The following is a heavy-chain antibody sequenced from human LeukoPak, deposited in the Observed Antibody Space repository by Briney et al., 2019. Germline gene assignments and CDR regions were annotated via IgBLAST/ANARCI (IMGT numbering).Heavy chain of an antibody. CDR3: ATGTYYDILTGYRGGGLAY. Sequence: ASVKVSCKVSGYTLTELSMHWVRQAPGKGLEWMGGFDPEDGETVYAQKFQGRVTMTEDTSTDTAYMELSSLRSEDTAVYHCATGTYYDILTGYRGGGLAYWGQGTLVTVSS. V-gene: IGHV1-24*01. CDR1: GYTLTELS. J-gene: IGHJ4*02. CDR2: FDPEDGET. D-gene: IGHD3-9*01.